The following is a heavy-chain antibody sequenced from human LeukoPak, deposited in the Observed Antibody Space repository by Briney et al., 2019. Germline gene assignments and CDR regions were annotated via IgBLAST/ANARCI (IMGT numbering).Heavy chain of an antibody. D-gene: IGHD3-22*01. CDR1: GGTFSSFA. Sequence: SVKVSCKASGGTFSSFAISWVRQAPGQGLEWMGGIIPIFGSANYAQKFQGRVTIIADESTSTAYMELSSLRSEDTAIYYCAREDYYDSGSSDYWGQGTLVTVSS. CDR2: IIPIFGSA. V-gene: IGHV1-69*13. CDR3: AREDYYDSGSSDY. J-gene: IGHJ4*02.